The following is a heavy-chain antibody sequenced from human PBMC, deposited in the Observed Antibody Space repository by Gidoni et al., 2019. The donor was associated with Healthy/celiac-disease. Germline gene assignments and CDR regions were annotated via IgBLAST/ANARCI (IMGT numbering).Heavy chain of an antibody. D-gene: IGHD4-17*01. CDR3: ARGPDYGDYGPFDY. Sequence: QVQLQESGPGLVKPSPHLSLTCPVSGGSISRGGYYWSWIRHHPGKGLEWIGYIYYSGSTYYNPSLKSRVTISVDTSKNQFSLKLSSVTAADTAVYYCARGPDYGDYGPFDYWGQGTLVTVSS. J-gene: IGHJ4*02. CDR2: IYYSGST. CDR1: GGSISRGGYY. V-gene: IGHV4-31*03.